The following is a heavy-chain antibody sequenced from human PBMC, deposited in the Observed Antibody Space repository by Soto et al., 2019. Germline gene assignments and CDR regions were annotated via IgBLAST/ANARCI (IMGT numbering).Heavy chain of an antibody. J-gene: IGHJ5*02. CDR1: GGSISSSSYY. CDR2: IYYSGST. D-gene: IGHD3-9*01. CDR3: AVEALIRYFDWPRIGGCFDL. V-gene: IGHV4-39*02. Sequence: QLQLQESGPGLVKPSETLSLTCTVSGGSISSSSYYWGWIRQPPGKGLEWIGSIYYSGSTYYNPSSNGRVTISVDTSKNHSSLTLSTVTAAYTAVYYCAVEALIRYFDWPRIGGCFDLWGRGTLVTVSS.